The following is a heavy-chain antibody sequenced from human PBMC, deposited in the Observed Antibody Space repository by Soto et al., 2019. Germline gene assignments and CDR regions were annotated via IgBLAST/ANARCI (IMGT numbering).Heavy chain of an antibody. CDR2: IHYSGSA. J-gene: IGHJ6*02. Sequence: QVQLQESGPGLVKPSQTLSFTCTVSGGSISSDGYYWSWIRQHPGKGLEWIGYIHYSGSASYTPSLKSRVIISVDTSKNQFSLKLSSVTAADTAVYYCAREVTIFGGGMDVWGQGTTVTVSS. CDR3: AREVTIFGGGMDV. CDR1: GGSISSDGYY. V-gene: IGHV4-31*03. D-gene: IGHD3-3*01.